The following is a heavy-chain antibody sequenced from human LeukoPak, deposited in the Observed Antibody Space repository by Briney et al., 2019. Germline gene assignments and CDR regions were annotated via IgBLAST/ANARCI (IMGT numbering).Heavy chain of an antibody. D-gene: IGHD4-17*01. Sequence: PGGSLRLSCAASGSTFSSYAMHWVRQAPGKGLEWVAVISYDGSNKYYADSVKGRFTISRDNSKNTLYLQMNSLRAEDTAVYYCARDDYNDYGDDFDYWGQGTLVTVSS. CDR1: GSTFSSYA. CDR2: ISYDGSNK. V-gene: IGHV3-30*04. CDR3: ARDDYNDYGDDFDY. J-gene: IGHJ4*02.